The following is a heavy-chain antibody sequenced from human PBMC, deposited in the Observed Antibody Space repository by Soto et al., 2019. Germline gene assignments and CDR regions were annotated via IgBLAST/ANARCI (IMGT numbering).Heavy chain of an antibody. CDR3: AGRDCSGTNCYYLDYYYMDV. D-gene: IGHD2-2*01. CDR1: GGSFSSYY. Sequence: QVQLQESGPGLVRPSETLSLTCTVSGGSFSSYYWTWIRQSPGKGLEWIGYIYYSGSTDYNPSLMGRLAILIDTSKNQFSLGLNSMTAPDSAVYYCAGRDCSGTNCYYLDYYYMDVWGKGTTVTVSS. CDR2: IYYSGST. V-gene: IGHV4-59*08. J-gene: IGHJ6*03.